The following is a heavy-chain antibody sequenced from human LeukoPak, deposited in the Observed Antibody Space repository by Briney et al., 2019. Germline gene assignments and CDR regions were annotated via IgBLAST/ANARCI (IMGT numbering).Heavy chain of an antibody. CDR3: ARDEDSSGWLSFDY. J-gene: IGHJ4*02. Sequence: GGSLRLSCAASGFTFSSYSMNWVRQAPGKGLEWVSSISSSSSYIYYADSVKGRFTISRDNAKNSLYLQMNSLRAEDTAVYYCARDEDSSGWLSFDYWGQGTLVTVSS. D-gene: IGHD6-19*01. CDR1: GFTFSSYS. CDR2: ISSSSSYI. V-gene: IGHV3-21*01.